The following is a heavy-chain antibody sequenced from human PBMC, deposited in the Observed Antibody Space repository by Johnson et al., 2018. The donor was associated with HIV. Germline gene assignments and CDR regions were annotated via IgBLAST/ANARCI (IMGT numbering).Heavy chain of an antibody. CDR2: ISWNSGSI. D-gene: IGHD3-16*01. CDR1: GFIFDDYA. V-gene: IGHV3-9*01. J-gene: IGHJ3*02. CDR3: ARGGWGDAFDI. Sequence: VQLVESGGGLVQPGRSLRLSCAASGFIFDDYAMHWVRQAPGKGLEWVSGISWNSGSIGYADSVKGRFTISRDNAKNSLYLQMNSLRAEDTAVYYCARGGWGDAFDIWGQGTMVTVSS.